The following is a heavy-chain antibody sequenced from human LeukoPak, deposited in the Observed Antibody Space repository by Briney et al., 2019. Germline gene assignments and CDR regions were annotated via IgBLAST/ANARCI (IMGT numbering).Heavy chain of an antibody. V-gene: IGHV6-1*01. CDR1: GDSVSNNSVT. J-gene: IGHJ4*02. Sequence: SQTLSLTCAISGDSVSNNSVTWNSIRQSPSRGLEWLGRPYYRSKWYDDYAVSVKSRITSNPDISQNQFSLKLTSVTAADTAVYYCATIRSRKWGFDYWGQGTLVTASS. D-gene: IGHD1-26*01. CDR2: PYYRSKWYD. CDR3: ATIRSRKWGFDY.